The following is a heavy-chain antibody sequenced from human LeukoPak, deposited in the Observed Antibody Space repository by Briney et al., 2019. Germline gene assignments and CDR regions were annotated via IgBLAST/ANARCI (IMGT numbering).Heavy chain of an antibody. CDR3: ARDKVTY. V-gene: IGHV3-7*01. J-gene: IGHJ4*02. Sequence: GGSLRLSCAASGFTFGNYWMSWVRQAPGKGPEWVAHINMDGSEKYYVDSVKGRFTVSRDNAKNSLYLQMNSLKVEDTAVYYCARDKVTYWGPGTLVTVSS. CDR1: GFTFGNYW. CDR2: INMDGSEK.